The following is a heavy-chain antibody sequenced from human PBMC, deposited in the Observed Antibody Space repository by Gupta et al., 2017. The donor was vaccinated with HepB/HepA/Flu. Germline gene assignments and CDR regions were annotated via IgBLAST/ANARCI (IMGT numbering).Heavy chain of an antibody. CDR2: IYWDDDK. V-gene: IGHV2-5*02. CDR3: AHSPSSGWPYNWIDP. D-gene: IGHD6-19*01. J-gene: IGHJ5*02. CDR1: GFSLNTSGVG. Sequence: QITLKESGPTLVKPTQTLTLTCTFSGFSLNTSGVGVGWIRQPPGKALEWLAAIYWDDDKRYSPSLKSRLTITKDTSKNQVVLTMTNMDPIDTATYYCAHSPSSGWPYNWIDPWGQGTLVTVSS.